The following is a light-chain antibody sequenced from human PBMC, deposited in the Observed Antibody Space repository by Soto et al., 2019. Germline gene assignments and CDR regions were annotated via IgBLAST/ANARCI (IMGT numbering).Light chain of an antibody. J-gene: IGKJ1*01. Sequence: EIVLTQSPATLSLSPGERATLSCRASQSVSSTLAWYQQKPGQAPRLLIYDASNRATGIPARFSGSGSGTDFTLTISSLEPEDFAVYYCQQRSKWPRTFGLRTKVEIK. V-gene: IGKV3-11*01. CDR1: QSVSST. CDR3: QQRSKWPRT. CDR2: DAS.